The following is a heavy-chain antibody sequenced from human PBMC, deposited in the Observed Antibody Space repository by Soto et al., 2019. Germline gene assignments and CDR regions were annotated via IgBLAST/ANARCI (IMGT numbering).Heavy chain of an antibody. Sequence: SETLSLTCTVSGGSISSYYWSCIRQPPGKGLEWIGYIYSSGSTNYNPSLKSRVTISVDTPKNQFSLKLSSVTAADTAVYYCARVPVGYSSSGTTAGGQGTLVTASS. D-gene: IGHD6-13*01. J-gene: IGHJ4*02. CDR2: IYSSGST. CDR1: GGSISSYY. V-gene: IGHV4-59*01. CDR3: ARVPVGYSSSGTTA.